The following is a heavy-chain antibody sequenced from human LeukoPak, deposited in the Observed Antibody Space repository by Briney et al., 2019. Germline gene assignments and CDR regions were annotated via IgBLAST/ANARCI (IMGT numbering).Heavy chain of an antibody. CDR1: RFTFSSYA. CDR3: ARESGWGLPHAFDF. D-gene: IGHD3-3*01. V-gene: IGHV3-30-3*01. CDR2: ISYDGSKI. Sequence: GGSLRLSCAASRFTFSSYAMTWVRQAPGKGLEWVTLISYDGSKIYYADSVKGRFTISRDNSKNTLYLQMNSLRAEDTAVYYCARESGWGLPHAFDFWGQGTMVTVSS. J-gene: IGHJ3*01.